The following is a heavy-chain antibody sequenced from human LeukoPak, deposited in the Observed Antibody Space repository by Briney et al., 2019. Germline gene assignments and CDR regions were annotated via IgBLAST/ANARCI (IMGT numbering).Heavy chain of an antibody. Sequence: AGGSLRLSCAASGFTFSDYYMSWIRQAPGKGLEWVSYISSSGSTIYYADSVKGRFTISRDNAKNSLYLQMNSLRAEDTAVYYCARVGYCSSTSCYGDYYYCYMDVWGKGTTVTVSS. CDR1: GFTFSDYY. V-gene: IGHV3-11*04. D-gene: IGHD2-2*01. CDR2: ISSSGSTI. CDR3: ARVGYCSSTSCYGDYYYCYMDV. J-gene: IGHJ6*03.